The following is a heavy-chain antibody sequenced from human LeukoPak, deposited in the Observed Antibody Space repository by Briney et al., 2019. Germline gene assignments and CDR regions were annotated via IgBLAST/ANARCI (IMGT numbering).Heavy chain of an antibody. D-gene: IGHD2-2*02. V-gene: IGHV1-69*13. J-gene: IGHJ3*02. Sequence: SVNVSCKASGGTFSSYAISWVRQAPGQGLEWMGGIIPIFGTANYAQKFQGRVTITADESTSTAYMELSSLRSEDTAVYYCAGARPRGYCSSTSCYTRAFDIWGQGTMVTVSS. CDR1: GGTFSSYA. CDR3: AGARPRGYCSSTSCYTRAFDI. CDR2: IIPIFGTA.